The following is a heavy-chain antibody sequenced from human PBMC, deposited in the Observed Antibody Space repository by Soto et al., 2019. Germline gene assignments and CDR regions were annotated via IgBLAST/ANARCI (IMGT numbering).Heavy chain of an antibody. CDR2: ISYEGLNT. CDR1: GFTFSSYD. Sequence: QVQLVQSGGGVVQPGRSLRLSCATSGFTFSSYDMQWVRHAPGKGLEWVALISYEGLNTYYADSVRGRFIISRDNSKNILYLQTHSLRPDDTALYYCAKLIYPLNSSGLDVWGQGATVIVSS. CDR3: AKLIYPLNSSGLDV. J-gene: IGHJ6*02. D-gene: IGHD1-1*01. V-gene: IGHV3-30*18.